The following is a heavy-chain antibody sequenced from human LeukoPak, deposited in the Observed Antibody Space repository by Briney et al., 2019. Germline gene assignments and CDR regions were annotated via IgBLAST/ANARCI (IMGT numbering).Heavy chain of an antibody. Sequence: GGSLRLSCAVSGFTFSSYEMNWVRQAPGKGLEWVSYISSSGFNIYYADSVKGRFTISRDNAKNSLYLQMNSLRAEDTAVYYCARAPYYYDSSGYYSWDYWGQGTLVTVSS. D-gene: IGHD3-22*01. CDR1: GFTFSSYE. CDR3: ARAPYYYDSSGYYSWDY. J-gene: IGHJ4*02. CDR2: ISSSGFNI. V-gene: IGHV3-48*03.